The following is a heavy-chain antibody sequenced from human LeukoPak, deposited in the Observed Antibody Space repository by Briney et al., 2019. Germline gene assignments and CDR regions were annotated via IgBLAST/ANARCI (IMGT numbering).Heavy chain of an antibody. CDR2: INAYNGNT. J-gene: IGHJ1*01. CDR3: ARIPLGYCSGGSCYGEYFQH. CDR1: GYTFTSYV. Sequence: ASVKVSFKSSGYTFTSYVISGVGQPPAQGVEWMGLINAYNGNTNYEQKLQGRVSMPTDTSTSTAYMELRRLRSDDTAVYYCARIPLGYCSGGSCYGEYFQHWGQGTLVTVSS. V-gene: IGHV1-18*01. D-gene: IGHD2-15*01.